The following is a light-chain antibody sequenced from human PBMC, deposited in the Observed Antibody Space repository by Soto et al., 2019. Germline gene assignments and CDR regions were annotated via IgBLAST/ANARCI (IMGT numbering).Light chain of an antibody. V-gene: IGKV1-5*01. CDR2: DAS. J-gene: IGKJ1*01. CDR3: QHYGGVWT. CDR1: QSISNR. Sequence: DIQMTQSPSTLSASVGDRVTITCRASQSISNRLAWYQQKPGKAPKLLIYDASSLESGVPSRFSGSGSATECILTINSLQPDDFETYHCQHYGGVWTFGQGTKVEIK.